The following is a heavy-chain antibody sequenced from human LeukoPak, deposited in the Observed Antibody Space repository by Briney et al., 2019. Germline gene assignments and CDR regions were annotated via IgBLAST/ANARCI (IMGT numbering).Heavy chain of an antibody. J-gene: IGHJ4*02. CDR1: GFTFSYYA. Sequence: GGSLRLSCEASGFTFSYYAMSWVRQAPGKGLEWVTAISGGGGSTYYADSVKGRFTISRDNSKNTLYLQMNSLRAEDTAVYYCAKTGLDYYDSSGYLYYFDYWGQGALVTVSS. V-gene: IGHV3-23*01. CDR2: ISGGGGST. CDR3: AKTGLDYYDSSGYLYYFDY. D-gene: IGHD3-22*01.